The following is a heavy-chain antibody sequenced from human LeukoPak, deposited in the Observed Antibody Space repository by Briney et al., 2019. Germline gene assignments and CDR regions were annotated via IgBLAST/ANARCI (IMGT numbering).Heavy chain of an antibody. J-gene: IGHJ5*02. CDR2: ISAYNGNT. CDR1: GYTFTSYG. V-gene: IGHV1-18*01. D-gene: IGHD1-1*01. CDR3: PRVYNWNVRTLDP. Sequence: ASVKVSCKACGYTFTSYGISWVRQAPGQGLEWMGWISAYNGNTNYAHNLQRRITTTTDTSTSTTYMELRSLRSDDTAVYYCPRVYNWNVRTLDPWGQGTLVTVSS.